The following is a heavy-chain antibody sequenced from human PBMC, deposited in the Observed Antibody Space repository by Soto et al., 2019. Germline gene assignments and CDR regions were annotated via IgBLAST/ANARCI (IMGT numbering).Heavy chain of an antibody. CDR2: IYYSGST. V-gene: IGHV4-59*01. J-gene: IGHJ3*02. CDR1: GGSISSYY. Sequence: PSLTCTVSGGSISSYYWSWIRQPPGKGLEWIGYIYYSGSTNYNPPLKSRVTISVDTSKNQFSLKLSSVTAADTAVYYCARRRCGGDAFDIWGQGTMVTVSS. CDR3: ARRRCGGDAFDI. D-gene: IGHD6-25*01.